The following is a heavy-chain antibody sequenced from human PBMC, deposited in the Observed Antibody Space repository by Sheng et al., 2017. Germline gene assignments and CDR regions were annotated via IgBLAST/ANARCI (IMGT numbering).Heavy chain of an antibody. J-gene: IGHJ6*02. CDR2: ISYDGSNK. CDR1: GFTFSSYA. D-gene: IGHD2-8*01. V-gene: IGHV3-30*01. CDR3: ARDLGYCTNGVCHEYYYYGMDV. Sequence: QVQLVESGGGVVQPGRSLRLSCAASGFTFSSYAMHWVRQAPGKGLEWVAVISYDGSNKYYADSVKGRFTISRDNSKNTLYLQMNSLRAEDTAVYYCARDLGYCTNGVCHEYYYYGMDVWGQGTTVTVSS.